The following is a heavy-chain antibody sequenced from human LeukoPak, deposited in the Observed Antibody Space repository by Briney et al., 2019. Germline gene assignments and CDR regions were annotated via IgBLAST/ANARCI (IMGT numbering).Heavy chain of an antibody. CDR1: GGSISSSSYY. V-gene: IGHV4-39*07. J-gene: IGHJ5*02. CDR3: ARGRRSYGYDWFDP. Sequence: PSETLSLTCTVSGGSISSSSYYWGWIRQPPGKGLEWIGSIYYSGSTYYNPSLKSRVTISVDTSKTQYSLKLSSLTAADAAVYYCARGRRSYGYDWFDPWGQGTLVTVSS. D-gene: IGHD5-18*01. CDR2: IYYSGST.